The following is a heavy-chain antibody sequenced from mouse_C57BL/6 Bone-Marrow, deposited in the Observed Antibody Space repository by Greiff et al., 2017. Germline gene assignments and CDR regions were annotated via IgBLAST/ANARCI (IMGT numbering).Heavy chain of an antibody. D-gene: IGHD2-4*01. J-gene: IGHJ4*01. CDR1: GFSLTSYA. CDR2: IWTGGGT. CDR3: ARPYDYGDYYAMDY. V-gene: IGHV2-9-1*01. Sequence: QVQLKESGPGLVAPSQSLSITCTVSGFSLTSYAISWVRQPPGKGLAWLGVIWTGGGTNYNSALKSRLSISKDNSKSQVFLKRNSLQTDDTARYYCARPYDYGDYYAMDYWGQGTSVTVAS.